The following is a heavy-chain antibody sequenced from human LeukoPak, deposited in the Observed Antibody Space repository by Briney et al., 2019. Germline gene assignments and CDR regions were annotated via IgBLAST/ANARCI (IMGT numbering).Heavy chain of an antibody. J-gene: IGHJ6*03. Sequence: SVTLSLTCAVYGGTFSGYYWSWIRQLPGKRLEWVGESNDSGGTNYNPSLKSRVTISADKSKNQVSLKLTSVTAADTAVYYCARLSVIVGSTLEYYYYYMDVWGQGTTVTVSS. CDR1: GGTFSGYY. CDR2: SNDSGGT. D-gene: IGHD1-26*01. V-gene: IGHV4-34*01. CDR3: ARLSVIVGSTLEYYYYYMDV.